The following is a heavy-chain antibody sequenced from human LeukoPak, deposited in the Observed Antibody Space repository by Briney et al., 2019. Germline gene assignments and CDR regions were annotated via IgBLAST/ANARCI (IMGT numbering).Heavy chain of an antibody. CDR3: AKAGSTSSLRFDY. CDR1: GGSFSGYY. J-gene: IGHJ4*02. Sequence: PSETLSLTCAVYGGSFSGYYWSWIRQPPGKGLEWIGEINHSGSTNYNPSLKSRVTISVDTSKNQFSLKLSSVTAADTAVYYCAKAGSTSSLRFDYWGQGTLVTVSS. V-gene: IGHV4-34*01. D-gene: IGHD2-2*01. CDR2: INHSGST.